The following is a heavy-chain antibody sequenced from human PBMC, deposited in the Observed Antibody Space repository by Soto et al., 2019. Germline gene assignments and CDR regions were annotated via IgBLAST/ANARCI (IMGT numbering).Heavy chain of an antibody. V-gene: IGHV3-23*01. J-gene: IGHJ4*02. D-gene: IGHD2-15*01. Sequence: GSPRPPCVGPGLTFGSRALTRVPQAPGEGLQWVSTITDTGGDAKYADSVRGRFVISRDNSKKTLYLQMTSLTAEDSAMYYCARGSTDSYPGSRIFDFWGRGTLVTVSS. CDR1: GLTFGSRA. CDR3: ARGSTDSYPGSRIFDF. CDR2: ITDTGGDA.